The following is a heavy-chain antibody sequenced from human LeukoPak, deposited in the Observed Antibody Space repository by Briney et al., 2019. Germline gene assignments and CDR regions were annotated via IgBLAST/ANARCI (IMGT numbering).Heavy chain of an antibody. Sequence: KPSETLPLTCTVYGGSISGYYWSWIRQPPGKALEWIGYIYYSGSANYNPSLKSRVTISVDTYKNQFSLKLSSVTAADTAVYYCARGKGAYYDILTGYHNNYGMDVWGQGTTVTVSS. CDR1: GGSISGYY. CDR3: ARGKGAYYDILTGYHNNYGMDV. CDR2: IYYSGSA. D-gene: IGHD3-9*01. V-gene: IGHV4-59*01. J-gene: IGHJ6*02.